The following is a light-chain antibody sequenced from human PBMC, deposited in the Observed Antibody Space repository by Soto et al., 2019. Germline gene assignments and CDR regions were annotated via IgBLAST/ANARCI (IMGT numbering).Light chain of an antibody. CDR1: RSSIGSNT. J-gene: IGLJ1*01. CDR2: SNN. CDR3: AAWDASLGGFYV. V-gene: IGLV1-44*01. Sequence: QSVLTQPPSASGTPGQRVTISCSGSRSSIGSNTVKWYQHLPGSAPKLLIYSNNHRPSGVPDRFSASKAGASASLAISGLQSEDEGYYYCAAWDASLGGFYVFGSGTKGTVL.